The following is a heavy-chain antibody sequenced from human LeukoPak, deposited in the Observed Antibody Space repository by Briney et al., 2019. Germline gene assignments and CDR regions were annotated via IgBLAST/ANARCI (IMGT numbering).Heavy chain of an antibody. CDR1: GFTFTSYW. Sequence: GGSLRLSCAVSGFTFTSYWMSWVRQAPGKGLEWVSAISGSGGSTYYADSVKGRFTISRDNSKNTLYLQMNSLRAEDTAVYYCARGSYYSNYFDYWGQGTLVTVSS. J-gene: IGHJ4*02. V-gene: IGHV3-23*01. CDR2: ISGSGGST. CDR3: ARGSYYSNYFDY. D-gene: IGHD1-26*01.